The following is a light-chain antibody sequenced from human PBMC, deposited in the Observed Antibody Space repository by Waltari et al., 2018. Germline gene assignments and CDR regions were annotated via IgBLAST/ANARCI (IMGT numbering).Light chain of an antibody. CDR2: WAS. V-gene: IGKV4-1*01. CDR1: SVLDSSNNKNY. Sequence: SVLDSSNNKNYLAWYQQKPGQPPKLLIYWASTRESGVPDRFSGSGSGTDFTLTISSLQAEDVAVYYCQQYYSTPWTFGHGTKVEIK. CDR3: QQYYSTPWT. J-gene: IGKJ1*01.